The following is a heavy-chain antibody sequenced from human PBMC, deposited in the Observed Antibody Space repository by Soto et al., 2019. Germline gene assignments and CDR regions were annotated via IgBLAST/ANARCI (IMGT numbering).Heavy chain of an antibody. J-gene: IGHJ4*02. CDR3: AKGITAAGYSFDY. Sequence: EVQLLESGGGLVQPGGSLRLSCAASGFTFSNYAMSWVRQAPGKGLEWVSEISGSGGSTYYADSVKGRFTISRDNSKNTLYLQMNSLRAEDTAVDYCAKGITAAGYSFDYWGQGTLVTVS. D-gene: IGHD6-13*01. CDR1: GFTFSNYA. CDR2: ISGSGGST. V-gene: IGHV3-23*01.